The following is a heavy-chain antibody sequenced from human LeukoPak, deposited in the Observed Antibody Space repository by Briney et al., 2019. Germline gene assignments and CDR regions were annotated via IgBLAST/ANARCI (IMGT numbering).Heavy chain of an antibody. V-gene: IGHV3-30-3*01. D-gene: IGHD5-24*01. Sequence: PGGSLRLSCAASGFTFSSYAMHWVRQAPGKGLEWVAVISYDGSNKYYADSVKGRFTISRDNSKNTLYLQMNSLRAEDTAVYYCASNSRGDGYNSLDYWGQGTLVTVSS. CDR2: ISYDGSNK. J-gene: IGHJ4*02. CDR3: ASNSRGDGYNSLDY. CDR1: GFTFSSYA.